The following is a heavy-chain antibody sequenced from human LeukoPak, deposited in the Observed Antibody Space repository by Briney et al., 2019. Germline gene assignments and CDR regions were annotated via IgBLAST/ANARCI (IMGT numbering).Heavy chain of an antibody. CDR1: GYTLTELS. Sequence: ASVKVSCKVSGYTLTELSMHWVRQAPGKGLEWMGGFDPEDGETIYAQKFQGRVTMTEDTSTDTAYMELSSLGSEDTAVYYCATSPHGEYYFDYRGQGTLVTVSS. CDR3: ATSPHGEYYFDY. CDR2: FDPEDGET. D-gene: IGHD7-27*01. J-gene: IGHJ4*02. V-gene: IGHV1-24*01.